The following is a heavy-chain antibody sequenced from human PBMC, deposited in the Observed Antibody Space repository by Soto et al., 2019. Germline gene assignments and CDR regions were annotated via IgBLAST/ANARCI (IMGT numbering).Heavy chain of an antibody. V-gene: IGHV4-39*01. CDR3: ARPLKGRSSGAFDAFDI. J-gene: IGHJ3*02. CDR1: GGSISSSSYY. CDR2: IYYSGST. Sequence: PSETLSLTCTVSGGSISSSSYYWGWIRQPPGKGLEWIGSIYYSGSTYYNPSLKSRVTISVDTSKNQFSLKLSSVTAADTAVYYCARPLKGRSSGAFDAFDIWGQGTMVTVSS. D-gene: IGHD3-10*01.